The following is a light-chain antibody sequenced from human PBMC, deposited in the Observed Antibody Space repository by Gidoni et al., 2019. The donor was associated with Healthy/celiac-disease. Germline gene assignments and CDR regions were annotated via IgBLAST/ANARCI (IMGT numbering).Light chain of an antibody. J-gene: IGLJ2*01. Sequence: QSALTQPASVSGSPGQSITISCTGTSSDVGSYNLVSWYQQHPGKAPKLMFYEGSKRPSGVSNRFSGSKSGNTASLTISGLQAEDEADYYCCSYAGSSTFAVFGGGTKLTVL. V-gene: IGLV2-23*03. CDR2: EGS. CDR1: SSDVGSYNL. CDR3: CSYAGSSTFAV.